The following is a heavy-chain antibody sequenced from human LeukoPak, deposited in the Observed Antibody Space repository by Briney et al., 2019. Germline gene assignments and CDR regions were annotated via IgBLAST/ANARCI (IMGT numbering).Heavy chain of an antibody. CDR2: INPNSGGT. J-gene: IGHJ5*02. D-gene: IGHD3-10*01. CDR3: ARVIPTMVRGVMPNWFDL. Sequence: ASVKVSCKASGYTFTGYYMHWVRRAPGQGLEWMGWINPNSGGTNYAQKFQGRVTMTRDTSISTAYMELSRLRSDDTAVYYCARVIPTMVRGVMPNWFDLWGQGTLVTVSS. V-gene: IGHV1-2*02. CDR1: GYTFTGYY.